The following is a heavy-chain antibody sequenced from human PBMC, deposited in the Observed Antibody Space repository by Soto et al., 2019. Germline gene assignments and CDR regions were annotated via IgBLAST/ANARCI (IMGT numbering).Heavy chain of an antibody. J-gene: IGHJ4*02. CDR2: VGGSGDST. Sequence: EVQLLDSGGGLVQPGGSLRLSCAASGFTFSNCAMSWVRQAPGKGLEWVSGVGGSGDSTYYADSVKGRFTISRDNSKDTLYLQMNSLRAEDTAVYYCAKSPLGYCSGGSCYPPHYFDYWCQGTLVTVSS. CDR3: AKSPLGYCSGGSCYPPHYFDY. CDR1: GFTFSNCA. V-gene: IGHV3-23*01. D-gene: IGHD2-15*01.